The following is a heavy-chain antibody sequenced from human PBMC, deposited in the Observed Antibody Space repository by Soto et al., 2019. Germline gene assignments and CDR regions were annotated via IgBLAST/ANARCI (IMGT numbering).Heavy chain of an antibody. CDR3: TATPDY. Sequence: GGSLRLSCAASGFTFSSYSMNWVRQAPGKGLEWVSYISSSSSTIYYADSVKGRFTISRDNAKNSLYLHMNSLRDEDTAVYYCTATPDYWGQGTLVTVSS. J-gene: IGHJ4*02. CDR2: ISSSSSTI. D-gene: IGHD2-15*01. CDR1: GFTFSSYS. V-gene: IGHV3-48*02.